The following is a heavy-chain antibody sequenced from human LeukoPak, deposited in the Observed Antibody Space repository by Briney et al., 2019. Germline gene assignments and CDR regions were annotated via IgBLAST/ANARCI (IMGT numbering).Heavy chain of an antibody. V-gene: IGHV3-74*01. CDR2: IDNDGGDT. D-gene: IGHD1-14*01. CDR1: GFTFSSYW. Sequence: GSLRLSCRASGFTFSSYWIHWVRQAPGKGLAWVSRIDNDGGDTIFADSVKGRFTLSRDNAKNTVYLQMNSLRAEDTAVYYCARGGFHHGFDIWGQGTMVTVS. CDR3: ARGGFHHGFDI. J-gene: IGHJ3*02.